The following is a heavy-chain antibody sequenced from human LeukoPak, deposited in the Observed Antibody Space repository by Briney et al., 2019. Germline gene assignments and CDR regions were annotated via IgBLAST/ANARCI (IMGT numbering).Heavy chain of an antibody. CDR3: ARDQIRYGDYVDY. D-gene: IGHD4-17*01. CDR1: GFTFSSYA. J-gene: IGHJ4*02. CDR2: IKQDGSEK. V-gene: IGHV3-7*01. Sequence: PGGSLRLSCAASGFTFSSYAMSWVRQAPGKGLEWVANIKQDGSEKYYVDSVKGRFTISRDNAKNSLYLQMNSLRAEDTAVYYCARDQIRYGDYVDYWGQGTLVTVSS.